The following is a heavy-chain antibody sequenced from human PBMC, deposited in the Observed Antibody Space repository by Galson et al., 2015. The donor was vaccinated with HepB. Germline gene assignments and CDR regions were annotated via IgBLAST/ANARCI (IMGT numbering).Heavy chain of an antibody. CDR3: ARVGPSGYPSQRTY. J-gene: IGHJ4*02. D-gene: IGHD5-12*01. Sequence: SETLSLTCAVYGGSLSGYYWSWIRQPPGKGLEWIGEINHSGSTNYNPSLKSRVTISVETSKNQFSLKLSSVTAADTAVYYCARVGPSGYPSQRTYWGQGTLVTVSS. V-gene: IGHV4-34*01. CDR1: GGSLSGYY. CDR2: INHSGST.